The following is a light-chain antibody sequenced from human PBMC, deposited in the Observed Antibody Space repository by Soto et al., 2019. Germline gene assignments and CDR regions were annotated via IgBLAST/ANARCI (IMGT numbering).Light chain of an antibody. CDR2: DVN. J-gene: IGLJ2*01. CDR1: SSDVGGYDY. Sequence: QSALTQPASVSGSPGQSFAISCTGTSSDVGGYDYVSWYQQHPGKVPKLLIYDVNKRPSGVSDRFSGSKSGNTASLTISGLQAEDEADYYCCSYSSTSTSVVFGGGTKLTVL. V-gene: IGLV2-14*03. CDR3: CSYSSTSTSVV.